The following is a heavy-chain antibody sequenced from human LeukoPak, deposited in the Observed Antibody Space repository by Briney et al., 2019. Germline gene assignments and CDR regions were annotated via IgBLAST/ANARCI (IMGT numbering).Heavy chain of an antibody. D-gene: IGHD1-14*01. Sequence: GESLKISCQGFGCIFTTYWIGWVRQTPGKGLEWMGIVYPGGSITHYSPSFQGQVTISAGKSTSTAYLQWSSLKATDTAMYYCACRKYFSTWSDPWGQGTLVTVSS. J-gene: IGHJ5*02. V-gene: IGHV5-51*01. CDR3: ACRKYFSTWSDP. CDR1: GCIFTTYW. CDR2: VYPGGSIT.